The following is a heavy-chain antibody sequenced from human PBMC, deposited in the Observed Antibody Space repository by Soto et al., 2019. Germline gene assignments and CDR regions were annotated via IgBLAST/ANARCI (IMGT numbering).Heavy chain of an antibody. Sequence: GGSLRLSCAASGFTFSSDAMPWVRQAPGKGLEWVAVISYDGSNKYYADSVKGRFTISRDNYKNTLYLQMNSLRAEDTAVYYCASDGSYYDSSAYYRNFDYWGQGTLVTVSS. J-gene: IGHJ4*02. D-gene: IGHD3-22*01. CDR1: GFTFSSDA. CDR2: ISYDGSNK. CDR3: ASDGSYYDSSAYYRNFDY. V-gene: IGHV3-30-3*01.